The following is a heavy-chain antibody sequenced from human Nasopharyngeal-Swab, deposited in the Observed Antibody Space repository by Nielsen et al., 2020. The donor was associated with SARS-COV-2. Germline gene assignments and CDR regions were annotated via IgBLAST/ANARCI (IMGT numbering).Heavy chain of an antibody. D-gene: IGHD3-10*01. V-gene: IGHV3-30-3*01. J-gene: IGHJ4*02. CDR3: ARDLNVELGEPQDY. CDR2: ISYDGSNK. Sequence: VCRAAGSGLEWVAVISYDGSNKYYADSVKGRFTISRDNSKNTLYLQMNSLRAEDTAVYYCARDLNVELGEPQDYWGQGTLVTVSS.